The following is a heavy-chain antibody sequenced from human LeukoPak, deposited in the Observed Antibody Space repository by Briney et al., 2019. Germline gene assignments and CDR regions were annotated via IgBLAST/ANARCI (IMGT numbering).Heavy chain of an antibody. V-gene: IGHV1-8*01. D-gene: IGHD1-7*01. CDR2: MNPNSGNT. Sequence: ASVKVSCKASGYTFTSYDINWVRQATGQGLEWMGWMNPNSGNTGYAQKFQGRVTMTMNTSISTAYMELSSLRSGDTAVYYCARRNYPYGMDVWGQGTTVAVSS. CDR3: ARRNYPYGMDV. CDR1: GYTFTSYD. J-gene: IGHJ6*02.